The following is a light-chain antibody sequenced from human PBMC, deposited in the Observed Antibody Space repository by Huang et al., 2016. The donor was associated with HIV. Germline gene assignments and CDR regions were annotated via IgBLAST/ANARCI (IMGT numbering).Light chain of an antibody. J-gene: IGKJ2*01. CDR1: QNVSSN. V-gene: IGKV3D-15*01. Sequence: EIVMTQSPATLSVSPGERAALSCTASQNVSSNVDWYQEKPGQAPSLLIYDTSTRATGIPARCTGSGSGTEFTLTISSLQSEDFAVYYWQQYYNWPPYTFGQGTNLEIK. CDR3: QQYYNWPPYT. CDR2: DTS.